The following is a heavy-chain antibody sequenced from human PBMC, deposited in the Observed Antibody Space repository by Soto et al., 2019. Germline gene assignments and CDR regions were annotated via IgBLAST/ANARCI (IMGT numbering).Heavy chain of an antibody. Sequence: LRLSCAASGFTVSSNYMSWVRQAPGKGLEWVSVIYSGGSTYYADSVKGRFTISRDNSKNTLYLQMNSLRAEDTAVYYCARMGAVYYYGMDVWGQGTTVTVSS. CDR3: ARMGAVYYYGMDV. CDR2: IYSGGST. J-gene: IGHJ6*02. CDR1: GFTVSSNY. D-gene: IGHD3-16*01. V-gene: IGHV3-53*01.